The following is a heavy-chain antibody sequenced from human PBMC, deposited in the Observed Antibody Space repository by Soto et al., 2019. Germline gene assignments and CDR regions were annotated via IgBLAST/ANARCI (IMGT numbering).Heavy chain of an antibody. CDR2: ISSSSTI. CDR1: GFTFSSYS. D-gene: IGHD2-15*01. J-gene: IGHJ6*03. V-gene: IGHV3-48*01. Sequence: PGGSLRLSCAASGFTFSSYSRNWVRQAPGKGLEWVSYISSSSTIYYADSVKGRFTISRDNAKNSLYLQMNSLRAEDTAVYYCAGTSGWYHYYYMDVWGKGTTVTVSS. CDR3: AGTSGWYHYYYMDV.